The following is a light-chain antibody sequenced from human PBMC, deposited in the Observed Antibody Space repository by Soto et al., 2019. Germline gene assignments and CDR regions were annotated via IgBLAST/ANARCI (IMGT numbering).Light chain of an antibody. CDR2: DVS. CDR1: SSDVGGYNY. J-gene: IGLJ1*01. CDR3: ISYTSSSTRV. Sequence: QSVLTQPASVSGSPGQSITISCTGTSSDVGGYNYVSWYQQHPGKAPKLMIYDVSNRPSGVSNRVSGSKSGNTASLSISGLQAEDEADYYCISYTSSSTRVFGTGTKVTVL. V-gene: IGLV2-14*01.